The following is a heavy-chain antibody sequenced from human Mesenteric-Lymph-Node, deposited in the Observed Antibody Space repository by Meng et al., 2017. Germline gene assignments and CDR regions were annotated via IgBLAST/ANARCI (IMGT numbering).Heavy chain of an antibody. J-gene: IGHJ4*02. D-gene: IGHD5-18*01. V-gene: IGHV4-38-2*02. CDR1: GYSISSGYY. Sequence: GSLRLSCTVSGYSISSGYYWGWIRQPPGKGLEWIGSIYHSGSTYYNPSLKSRVTISVDTSKNQFSLKLSSVTAADTAVYYCARLMVDTWYYFDYWGQGTLVTVSS. CDR2: IYHSGST. CDR3: ARLMVDTWYYFDY.